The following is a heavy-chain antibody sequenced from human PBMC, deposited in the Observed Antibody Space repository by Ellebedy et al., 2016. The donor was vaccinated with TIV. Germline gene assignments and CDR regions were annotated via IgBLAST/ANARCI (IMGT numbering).Heavy chain of an antibody. CDR1: GYTFTSYD. CDR3: ARVPEGGSSRVGRNYYYYGMDV. V-gene: IGHV1-8*01. J-gene: IGHJ6*02. CDR2: INPNSGGT. D-gene: IGHD6-13*01. Sequence: ASVKVSXXASGYTFTSYDINWVRQATGQGLKWMGWINPNSGGTNYAQKFQGRVTMTRDTSTSTVYMELSSLRSEDTAVYYCARVPEGGSSRVGRNYYYYGMDVWGQGTTVTVSS.